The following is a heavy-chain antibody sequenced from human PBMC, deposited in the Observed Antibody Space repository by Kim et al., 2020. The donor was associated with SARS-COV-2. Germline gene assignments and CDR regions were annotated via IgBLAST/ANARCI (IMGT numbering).Heavy chain of an antibody. V-gene: IGHV1-46*01. D-gene: IGHD4-4*01. CDR3: SRERDDYKKFDY. Sequence: TNYSPKFRGRVTMAWDTSANSLLLELSSLRSDDTAIYYCSRERDDYKKFDYWGQGTLVTVSS. J-gene: IGHJ4*02. CDR2: T.